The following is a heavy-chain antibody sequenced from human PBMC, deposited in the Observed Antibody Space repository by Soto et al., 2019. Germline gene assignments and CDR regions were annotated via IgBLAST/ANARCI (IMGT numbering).Heavy chain of an antibody. CDR2: ISGSGGST. CDR3: AKNKVSIFGVVTIDWLDY. J-gene: IGHJ4*02. V-gene: IGHV3-23*01. CDR1: GFTFSSYA. Sequence: GGSLRLSCAASGFTFSSYAMSWVRQAPGKGLEWVSAISGSGGSTYYADSVKGRFTISRDNSKNTLYLQMNSLRAEDTAVYYCAKNKVSIFGVVTIDWLDYWGQGTLVTVSS. D-gene: IGHD3-3*01.